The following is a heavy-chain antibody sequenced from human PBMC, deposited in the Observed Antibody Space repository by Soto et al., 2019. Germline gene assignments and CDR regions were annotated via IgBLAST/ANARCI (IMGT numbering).Heavy chain of an antibody. Sequence: SVKVSCKASGGTFSSYAISWVRQAPGQGLEWMGGIIPIFGTANYAQKFQGRVTITAGESTSTAYMELSSLRSEDTAVYYCARTFIDSSGYKHHDAFDIRGQGTMVTVSS. CDR1: GGTFSSYA. D-gene: IGHD3-22*01. CDR2: IIPIFGTA. J-gene: IGHJ3*02. V-gene: IGHV1-69*13. CDR3: ARTFIDSSGYKHHDAFDI.